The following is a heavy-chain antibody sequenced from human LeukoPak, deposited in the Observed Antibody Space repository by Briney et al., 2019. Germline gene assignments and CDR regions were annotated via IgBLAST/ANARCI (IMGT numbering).Heavy chain of an antibody. D-gene: IGHD1-7*01. V-gene: IGHV4-4*09. Sequence: SGTLSLTCTVSGGSISSYYWSWIRQPPGKGLEGIGYIYTSGSTNYNPSLKSRVTISVDTSKNQFSLKLSSVTAADTAVYYCARGVEITGTKLDYWGQGTLVTVSS. J-gene: IGHJ4*02. CDR3: ARGVEITGTKLDY. CDR1: GGSISSYY. CDR2: IYTSGST.